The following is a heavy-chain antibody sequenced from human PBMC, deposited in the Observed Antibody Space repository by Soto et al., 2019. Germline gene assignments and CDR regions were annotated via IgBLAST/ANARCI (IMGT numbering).Heavy chain of an antibody. CDR1: GFTFSSYG. D-gene: IGHD3-22*01. CDR2: ISYDGSNK. Sequence: PVGSLRLSCAASGFTFSSYGMHWVRQAPGKGLEWVAVISYDGSNKYYADSVKGRFTISRDNSKNTLYLQMNSLRAEDTAVYYCAKLSGGYYYDSSGYYLGAFDIWGQGTMVTVSS. J-gene: IGHJ3*02. CDR3: AKLSGGYYYDSSGYYLGAFDI. V-gene: IGHV3-30*18.